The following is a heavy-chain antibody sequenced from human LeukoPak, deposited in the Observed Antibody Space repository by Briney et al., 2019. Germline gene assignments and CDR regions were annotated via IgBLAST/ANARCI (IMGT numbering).Heavy chain of an antibody. CDR1: GGSISSYY. J-gene: IGHJ6*03. Sequence: PSETLSLTCTVSGGSISSYYWSWLRQPPAKGLEWIGYIYYSGSTNYNPPLKSRVTISVDTSKNQFSLKLSSVTAADTAVYYCARHFAFSYYYMDVWGKGTTVTVSS. V-gene: IGHV4-59*08. CDR2: IYYSGST. CDR3: ARHFAFSYYYMDV.